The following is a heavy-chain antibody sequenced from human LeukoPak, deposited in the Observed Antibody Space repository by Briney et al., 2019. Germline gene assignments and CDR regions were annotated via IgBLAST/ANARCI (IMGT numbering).Heavy chain of an antibody. CDR3: ARAIITIFGVVTIYYFDY. CDR2: INHSGST. V-gene: IGHV4-34*01. Sequence: PSETLSLTCAVYGGSFSGYYWSWIRQPPGKGLEWIGEINHSGSTNYNPSPKSRVTISVDTSKNQFSLKLSSVTAADTAVYYCARAIITIFGVVTIYYFDYWGQGTPVTVSS. D-gene: IGHD3-3*01. J-gene: IGHJ4*02. CDR1: GGSFSGYY.